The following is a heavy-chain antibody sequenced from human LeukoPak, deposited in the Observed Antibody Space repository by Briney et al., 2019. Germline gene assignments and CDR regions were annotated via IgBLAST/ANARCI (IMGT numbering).Heavy chain of an antibody. CDR3: ARELHSGIYYFDY. Sequence: PSETLSLTCTVSGYSISNAYYWGWIRQPPGKGLEWIGSLYHSGSTYYNPSLKSRVTTSVDTSKNRFSLKLTSVTAADTAVYYCARELHSGIYYFDYWGQGTPVTVSS. J-gene: IGHJ4*02. V-gene: IGHV4-38-2*02. CDR1: GYSISNAYY. D-gene: IGHD1-26*01. CDR2: LYHSGST.